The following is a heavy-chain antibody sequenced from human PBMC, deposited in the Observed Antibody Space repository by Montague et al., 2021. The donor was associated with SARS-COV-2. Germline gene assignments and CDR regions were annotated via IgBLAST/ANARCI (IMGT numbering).Heavy chain of an antibody. Sequence: CAISGDSVCGETVTWHWVRQSPSVDLEWLGGTNFRSKWTSDYATSVEGRISTDPDTSKNQFFLRLRSVTPEDTGVYYCVRDTGSAQAGFDDWGQGTLVTVSS. D-gene: IGHD4-17*01. J-gene: IGHJ4*02. V-gene: IGHV6-1*01. CDR2: TNFRSKWTS. CDR3: VRDTGSAQAGFDD. CDR1: GDSVCGETVT.